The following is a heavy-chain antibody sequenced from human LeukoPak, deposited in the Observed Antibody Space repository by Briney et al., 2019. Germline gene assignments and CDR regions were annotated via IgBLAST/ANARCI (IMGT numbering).Heavy chain of an antibody. D-gene: IGHD3-22*01. CDR1: GYSISSGYY. Sequence: SETLSLTCVVSGYSISSGYYWGWIRQPPGKGLEWIGSIWHSGTTYYNPSLKSRVTISVDTSKNQFSLKLSSVTAADTAVYYCARGPYYYDSIRRFDPWGQGTLVTVSS. V-gene: IGHV4-38-2*01. J-gene: IGHJ5*02. CDR2: IWHSGTT. CDR3: ARGPYYYDSIRRFDP.